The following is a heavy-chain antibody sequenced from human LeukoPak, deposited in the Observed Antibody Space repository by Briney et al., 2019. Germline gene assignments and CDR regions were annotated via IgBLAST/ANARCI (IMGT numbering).Heavy chain of an antibody. D-gene: IGHD5-18*01. CDR3: AVDTAMAKKYYFDY. CDR1: GFTFSSYS. Sequence: GGSLRLSCAASGFTFSSYSMNWVRQAPGKGLEWVSSISSSSSYIYYADSVKGRFTISRDNAKNSLYLQMSSLRAEDTAVYYCAVDTAMAKKYYFDYWGQGTLVTASS. CDR2: ISSSSSYI. J-gene: IGHJ4*02. V-gene: IGHV3-21*01.